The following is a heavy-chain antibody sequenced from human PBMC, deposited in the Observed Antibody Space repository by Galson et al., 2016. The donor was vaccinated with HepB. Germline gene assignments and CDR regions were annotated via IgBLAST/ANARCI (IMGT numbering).Heavy chain of an antibody. CDR2: VSFDGGKI. Sequence: VRQAPGKGLEWVAVVSFDGGKIFYADSVKGRFTISRDNAKNTLYLQMNSLRAEDTAVYYCAREGGQWLERFDYWGQGTLVTVSS. CDR3: AREGGQWLERFDY. V-gene: IGHV3-30-3*01. J-gene: IGHJ4*02. D-gene: IGHD6-19*01.